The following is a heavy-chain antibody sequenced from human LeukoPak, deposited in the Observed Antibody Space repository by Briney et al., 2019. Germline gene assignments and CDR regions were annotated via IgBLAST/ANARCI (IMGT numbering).Heavy chain of an antibody. Sequence: KPSETLSLTCTVSGGSISSSSYYWGWIRQPPGKGLEWIGSMHYSGSTYYNPSLKSRVTISVGTSKNEFSLKLSSVTAADTAVYYCARDRRQPLLYKKDDYYFDYWGQGTLVTVSS. CDR3: ARDRRQPLLYKKDDYYFDY. J-gene: IGHJ4*02. CDR2: MHYSGST. CDR1: GGSISSSSYY. V-gene: IGHV4-39*07. D-gene: IGHD2-2*02.